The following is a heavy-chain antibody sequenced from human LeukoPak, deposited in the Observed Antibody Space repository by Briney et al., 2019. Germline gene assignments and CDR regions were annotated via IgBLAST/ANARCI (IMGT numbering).Heavy chain of an antibody. Sequence: GGSLRLSCASSGFTFSSYSMNWVRQAPGKGLEWVSYISSSSSTIYYADSVKGRFTISRDNAKNSLYLQMNSLRAEDTAVYYCARDGVPYYDFWSGSNAFDIWGQGTMVTVSS. D-gene: IGHD3-3*01. CDR1: GFTFSSYS. CDR3: ARDGVPYYDFWSGSNAFDI. V-gene: IGHV3-48*01. CDR2: ISSSSSTI. J-gene: IGHJ3*02.